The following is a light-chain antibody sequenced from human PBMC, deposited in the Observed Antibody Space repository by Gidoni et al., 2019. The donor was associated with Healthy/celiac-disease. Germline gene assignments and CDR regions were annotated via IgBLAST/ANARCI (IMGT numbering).Light chain of an antibody. CDR3: QSYDSSLSGYV. Sequence: QSVLTQPPSVSGAPGQRVTISCTGSSSHIGAGYDVPWYQQLPGTAPKLLIYGTSNRPSGVPDRLSGSKSGTSASLAITGLQAEDEADYYCQSYDSSLSGYVFGTGTKVTVL. CDR1: SSHIGAGYD. CDR2: GTS. J-gene: IGLJ1*01. V-gene: IGLV1-40*01.